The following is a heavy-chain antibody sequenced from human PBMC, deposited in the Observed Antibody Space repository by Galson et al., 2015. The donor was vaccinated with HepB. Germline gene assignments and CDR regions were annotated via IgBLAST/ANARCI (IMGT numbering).Heavy chain of an antibody. CDR2: INPSGGST. Sequence: SVKVSCKASGYTFTSYYMHWVRQAPGQGLEWMGIINPSGGSTSYAQKFQGRVTMTRDTSTSTVYMELSSLRSEDTAVYYCARATEKMGLYRITGAGYWGQGTLVTVSS. CDR1: GYTFTSYY. V-gene: IGHV1-46*03. CDR3: ARATEKMGLYRITGAGY. J-gene: IGHJ4*02. D-gene: IGHD2-15*01.